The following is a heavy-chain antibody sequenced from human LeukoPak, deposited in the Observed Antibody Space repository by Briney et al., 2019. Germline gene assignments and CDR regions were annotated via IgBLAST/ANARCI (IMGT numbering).Heavy chain of an antibody. CDR2: ISAYNGNT. D-gene: IGHD2-2*01. CDR3: ARDLNVKVPAAPPEY. Sequence: ASVKVSCKASGYTFTSYGISWVRQAPGQGLEWMGWISAYNGNTNYAQKLQGRVTMTTDTSTSTAYMELRSLRSDDTAVYYCARDLNVKVPAAPPEYWGQGTLVTVSS. V-gene: IGHV1-18*01. J-gene: IGHJ4*02. CDR1: GYTFTSYG.